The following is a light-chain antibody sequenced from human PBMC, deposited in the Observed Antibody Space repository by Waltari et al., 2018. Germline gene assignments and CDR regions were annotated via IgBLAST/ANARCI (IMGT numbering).Light chain of an antibody. CDR1: QSVASY. CDR3: QQYGNLPPYT. V-gene: IGKV3-15*01. CDR2: GAS. Sequence: EVVLTQSQATLSVSPGETVTLSCRASQSVASYLAWYQQKSGQAPRLLIYGASSRATGVPARFSGGGSATEFTLTISGLQSEDFAVYYCQQYGNLPPYTFGQGTQLEIK. J-gene: IGKJ2*01.